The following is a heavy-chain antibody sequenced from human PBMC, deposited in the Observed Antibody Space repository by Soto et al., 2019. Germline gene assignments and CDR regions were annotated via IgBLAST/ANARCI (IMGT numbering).Heavy chain of an antibody. CDR3: ARDLRYGGYVDYYYGMDV. V-gene: IGHV3-33*01. D-gene: IGHD5-12*01. CDR1: GFTFSSYG. CDR2: IWYDGSNK. J-gene: IGHJ6*02. Sequence: GGSLRLSCAASGFTFSSYGMHWVRQAPGKGLEWVAVIWYDGSNKYYADSVKGRFTISRDNSKNTLYLQMNSLRAEDTAVYYCARDLRYGGYVDYYYGMDVWGQGTTVTVSS.